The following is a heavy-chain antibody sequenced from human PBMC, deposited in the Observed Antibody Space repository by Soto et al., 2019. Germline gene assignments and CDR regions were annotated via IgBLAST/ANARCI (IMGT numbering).Heavy chain of an antibody. CDR1: GGSISSYY. CDR2: IYYSGST. J-gene: IGHJ6*03. D-gene: IGHD6-13*01. Sequence: SQTLSLTCTVSGGSISSYYWSWIRQPPGKGLEWIGYIYYSGSTNYNPSLKSRVTISVDTSKNQFSLKLSSVTAADTAVYYCARTTRIAAAGTPYYYYYYYMDVWGKGTTVTVSS. CDR3: ARTTRIAAAGTPYYYYYYYMDV. V-gene: IGHV4-59*01.